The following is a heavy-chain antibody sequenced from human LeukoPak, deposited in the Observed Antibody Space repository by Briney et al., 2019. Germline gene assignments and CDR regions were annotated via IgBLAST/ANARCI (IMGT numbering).Heavy chain of an antibody. CDR1: GFTVSSNY. CDR3: ARDHIMITFGGNNGVDI. CDR2: IYSGGST. Sequence: QSGGSLRLSCAASGFTVSSNYMSWVRQAPGKGLEWVSVIYSGGSTYYADSVKGRFTISRRNSKNTLYLQMNSLRAEDTAVYYCARDHIMITFGGNNGVDIWGQGTMVTVSS. D-gene: IGHD3-16*01. J-gene: IGHJ3*02. V-gene: IGHV3-53*04.